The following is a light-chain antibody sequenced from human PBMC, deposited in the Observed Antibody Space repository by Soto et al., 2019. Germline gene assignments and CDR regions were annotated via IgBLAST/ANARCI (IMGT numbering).Light chain of an antibody. J-gene: IGKJ3*01. CDR1: QDISIT. CDR3: QMYNSALLT. Sequence: DIQMTQSPSSLSASVGDRVTITCRASQDISITLAWYQQKPGRVPKLLIYGASTLLWGVPSRFSGSGSGTDFTLTISSLQPEDVGTYYCQMYNSALLTFGPGTKVDIK. V-gene: IGKV1-27*01. CDR2: GAS.